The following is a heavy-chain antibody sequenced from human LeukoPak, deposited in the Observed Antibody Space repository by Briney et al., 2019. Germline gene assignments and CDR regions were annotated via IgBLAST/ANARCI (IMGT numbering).Heavy chain of an antibody. Sequence: AGSLRLSCAASGFTFSRYAMNWVRQAPGKGLQWVSYISTDSSDIHYADSVKGRFTISRDNARNTLYLQLSSLRAEDSAVYYCARDTFQPGLIDSWGQGTLVTVSS. J-gene: IGHJ4*02. CDR3: ARDTFQPGLIDS. CDR2: ISTDSSDI. V-gene: IGHV3-21*05. CDR1: GFTFSRYA. D-gene: IGHD2-2*01.